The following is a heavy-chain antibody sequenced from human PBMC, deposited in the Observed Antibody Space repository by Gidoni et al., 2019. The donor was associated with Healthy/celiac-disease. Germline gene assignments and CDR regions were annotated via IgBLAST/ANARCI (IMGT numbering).Heavy chain of an antibody. Sequence: EVQLLESGGGLVQPGGSLRLSCAASGFPFSSYARSWVRQAPGKGLEWVSAISGSGGSTYYADSVKGRFTISRDNSKNTLYLQMNSLRAEDTAVYYCAQDGAKWFGELPPVAIDYWGQGTLVTVSS. CDR1: GFPFSSYA. V-gene: IGHV3-23*01. CDR3: AQDGAKWFGELPPVAIDY. CDR2: ISGSGGST. J-gene: IGHJ4*02. D-gene: IGHD3-10*01.